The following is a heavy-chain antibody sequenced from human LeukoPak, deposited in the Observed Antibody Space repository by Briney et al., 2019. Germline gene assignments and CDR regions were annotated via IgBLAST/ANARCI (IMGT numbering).Heavy chain of an antibody. D-gene: IGHD3-10*01. CDR3: AHKGRGSGSYNM. Sequence: SGPTLVKPTQTLTLTCNFSGFSLSNTGVAVGWIRQSPGKALEWLAVAYWNNDKSYSPSLKSRLTITKDTSKNQVVLIMTNMDPVDTATYYCAHKGRGSGSYNMWGQGTLVTVSS. CDR2: AYWNNDK. V-gene: IGHV2-5*01. CDR1: GFSLSNTGVA. J-gene: IGHJ4*02.